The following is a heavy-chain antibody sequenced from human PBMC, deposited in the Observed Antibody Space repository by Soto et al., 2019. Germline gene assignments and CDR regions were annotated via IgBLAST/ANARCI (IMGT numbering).Heavy chain of an antibody. D-gene: IGHD6-6*01. CDR1: GFTFSSYA. J-gene: IGHJ6*02. CDR3: AKGKTTSSSVGLDYYGMDV. V-gene: IGHV3-23*01. CDR2: ISGSGGST. Sequence: GGSLRLSCAASGFTFSSYAMSWVRQAPGKGLEWVSAISGSGGSTYYADSVKGRFTISRDNSKNTLYLQMNSLRAEDTAVYYCAKGKTTSSSVGLDYYGMDVWGQGTTVTVSS.